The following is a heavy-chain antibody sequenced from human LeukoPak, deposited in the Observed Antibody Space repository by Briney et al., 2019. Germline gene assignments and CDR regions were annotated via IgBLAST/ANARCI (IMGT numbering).Heavy chain of an antibody. CDR1: GFAFTSFG. CDR2: IIPIFGTA. Sequence: SVKVSCKASGFAFTSFGFSWVRQAPGQGLEWMGGIIPIFGTANYAQKFQGRVTITADESTSTAYMELSSLRSEDTAVYYCARQTESRLVGATTFDYWGQGTLVTVSS. J-gene: IGHJ4*02. CDR3: ARQTESRLVGATTFDY. V-gene: IGHV1-69*13. D-gene: IGHD1-26*01.